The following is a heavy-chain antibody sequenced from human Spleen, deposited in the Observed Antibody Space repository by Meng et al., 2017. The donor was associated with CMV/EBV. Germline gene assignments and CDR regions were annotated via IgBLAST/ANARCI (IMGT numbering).Heavy chain of an antibody. D-gene: IGHD3-3*01. Sequence: SETLSLTCTVSGGSISSYYWSWIRQPPGKGLEWIGYIYYSGSTNYNPSLKSRVTISVDTSKNQFSLKVSSVTAADTAVYYCASSHYDFWSGYYTGEFDYWGQGTLVTVSS. V-gene: IGHV4-59*12. CDR3: ASSHYDFWSGYYTGEFDY. CDR2: IYYSGST. CDR1: GGSISSYY. J-gene: IGHJ4*02.